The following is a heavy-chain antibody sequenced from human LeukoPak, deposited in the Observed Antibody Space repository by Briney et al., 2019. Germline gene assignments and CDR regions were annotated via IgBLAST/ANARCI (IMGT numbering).Heavy chain of an antibody. CDR3: AKDILDGHYDSFDS. J-gene: IGHJ3*02. CDR2: ISGDGGST. V-gene: IGHV3-43*02. D-gene: IGHD3-22*01. Sequence: TGGSLRLSRAASGFTFDDYAMHGVRQAPGKGLEWVSLISGDGGSTYYADSVKGRFTISRDNSKNSLYLQMNSLRTEDTALYYCAKDILDGHYDSFDSWGQGTMVTVSS. CDR1: GFTFDDYA.